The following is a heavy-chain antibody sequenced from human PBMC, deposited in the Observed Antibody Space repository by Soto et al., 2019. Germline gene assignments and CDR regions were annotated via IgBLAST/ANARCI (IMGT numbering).Heavy chain of an antibody. D-gene: IGHD2-8*01. V-gene: IGHV1-18*01. CDR3: ARDGHCTNGVCYPLPYSSGWEKHRSHYYYYYGMDV. J-gene: IGHJ6*02. CDR1: GYTFTSYG. CDR2: ISAYNGNT. Sequence: QVQLVQSGAEVKKPGASVKVSCKASGYTFTSYGISWVRQAPGQGLEWMGWISAYNGNTNYAQKLQGRVTMTTDTPTSTAYRGRRSLRSDDTAVDYCARDGHCTNGVCYPLPYSSGWEKHRSHYYYYYGMDVWGQGTTVTVSS.